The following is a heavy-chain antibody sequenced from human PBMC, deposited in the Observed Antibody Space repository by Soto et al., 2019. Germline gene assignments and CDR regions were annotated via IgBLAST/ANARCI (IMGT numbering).Heavy chain of an antibody. D-gene: IGHD3-3*01. CDR3: ARVGVRSPYYDFWSGYSYYFDY. Sequence: KVSCKASGYTFTSYDINWVRQATGQGLEWMGWMNPNSGNTGYAQKFQGRVTMTRNTSISTAYMELSSLRSEDTAVYYCARVGVRSPYYDFWSGYSYYFDYWGQGTLVTVSS. CDR2: MNPNSGNT. CDR1: GYTFTSYD. J-gene: IGHJ4*02. V-gene: IGHV1-8*01.